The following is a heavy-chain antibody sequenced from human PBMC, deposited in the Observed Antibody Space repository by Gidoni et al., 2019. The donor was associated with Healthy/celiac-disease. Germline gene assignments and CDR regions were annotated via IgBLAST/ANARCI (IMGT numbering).Heavy chain of an antibody. Sequence: QVQLQESGPGLVKPSETLSLTCTVSGGSISSYYWSWLRQPAGKGLEWIARIYTRGSTNYNPSLKSRVTMSVDTSKNQFSLKLSSVTAADTAVYYCARERSDIVLIVYANYYYYGMDVWGQGTTVTVSS. CDR2: IYTRGST. CDR3: ARERSDIVLIVYANYYYYGMDV. CDR1: GGSISSYY. V-gene: IGHV4-4*07. D-gene: IGHD2-8*01. J-gene: IGHJ6*02.